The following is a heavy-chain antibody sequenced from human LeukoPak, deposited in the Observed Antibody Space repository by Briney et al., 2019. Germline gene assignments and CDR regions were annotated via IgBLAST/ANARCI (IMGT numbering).Heavy chain of an antibody. CDR2: ISGSGGST. CDR1: GFTFSGYS. J-gene: IGHJ4*02. CDR3: AKGNGYIGY. D-gene: IGHD2-8*01. V-gene: IGHV3-23*01. Sequence: GGSLRLSCTASGFTFSGYSMNWVRQAPGKGLEWVSAISGSGGSTYYADSVKGRFTISRDNSKNTLYLQMNSLRAEDTAVYYCAKGNGYIGYWGQGTLVTVSS.